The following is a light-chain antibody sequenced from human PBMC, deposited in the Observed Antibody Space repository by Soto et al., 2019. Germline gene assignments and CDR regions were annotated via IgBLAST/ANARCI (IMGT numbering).Light chain of an antibody. CDR3: CSYAGSSTYV. CDR1: SSDVGSYNL. Sequence: QSVLTQPASVSGSPGQSITVSCTGTSSDVGSYNLVSWYQQHPGKAPKLMIYEGTKRPSGVSNRFSGSKSGNTASLTISAPQAEDEADYYCCSYAGSSTYVFGTGTKVTVL. J-gene: IGLJ1*01. CDR2: EGT. V-gene: IGLV2-23*01.